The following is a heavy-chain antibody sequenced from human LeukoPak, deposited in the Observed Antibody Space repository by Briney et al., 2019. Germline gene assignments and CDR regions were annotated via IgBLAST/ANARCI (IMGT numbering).Heavy chain of an antibody. J-gene: IGHJ4*02. CDR1: GGTFSSYA. V-gene: IGHV1-69*05. CDR2: IIPIFGTA. D-gene: IGHD3-3*02. CDR3: ARHFWSGYYRDY. Sequence: ASVKVSCKASGGTFSSYAISWVRQAPGQGLEWMGGIIPIFGTANYAQKFQGRVTITTDEPTSTAYMELSSLRSEDTAVYYCARHFWSGYYRDYWGQGTLVTVSS.